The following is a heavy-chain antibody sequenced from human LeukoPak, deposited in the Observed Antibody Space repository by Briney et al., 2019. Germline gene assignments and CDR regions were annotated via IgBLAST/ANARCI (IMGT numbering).Heavy chain of an antibody. CDR3: ARALELYYWYFDL. V-gene: IGHV4-59*01. CDR2: IYYSGGT. CDR1: GGSISSYY. D-gene: IGHD1-26*01. J-gene: IGHJ2*01. Sequence: SETLSLTCTVSGGSISSYYWSWIRQPPGKGLEWIGYIYYSGGTNYNPSLKSRVTISVDTSKNQFSLKLSSVTAADTAVYYCARALELYYWYFDLWGRGTLVTVSP.